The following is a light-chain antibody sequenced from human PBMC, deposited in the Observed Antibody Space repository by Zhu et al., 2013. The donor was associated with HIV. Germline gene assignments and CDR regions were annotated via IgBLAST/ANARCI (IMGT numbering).Light chain of an antibody. CDR3: QQHYSSPPT. CDR1: QNLLYSSTDKNY. V-gene: IGKV4-1*01. CDR2: WAS. J-gene: IGKJ2*01. Sequence: DIVMTQSPDSLAVSLGERASINCRSSQNLLYSSTDKNYLAWYQQKPGQPPKLLIYWASTRESGVPDRFTGSGSGTDFTLTISSLQAEDVAVYYCQQHYSSPPTFGQGTKLEIK.